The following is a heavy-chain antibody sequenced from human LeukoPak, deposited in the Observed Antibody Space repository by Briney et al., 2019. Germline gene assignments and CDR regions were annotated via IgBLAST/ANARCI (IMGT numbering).Heavy chain of an antibody. Sequence: SETLSLTCAVYGGSFSGYYWSWIRQPLGKGLEWIGEINHSENTDYNPSLKSRVTISVDTSKNQLSLKPSSVTAADTAVYYCARHLRWRTSFSPFDYWGQGTLVTVSS. CDR2: INHSENT. D-gene: IGHD3/OR15-3a*01. CDR1: GGSFSGYY. V-gene: IGHV4-34*01. J-gene: IGHJ4*02. CDR3: ARHLRWRTSFSPFDY.